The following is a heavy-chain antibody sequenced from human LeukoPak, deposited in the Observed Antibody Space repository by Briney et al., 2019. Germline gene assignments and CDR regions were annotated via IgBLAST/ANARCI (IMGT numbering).Heavy chain of an antibody. CDR2: IYYSGTT. CDR3: ARGSTGDKSNN. D-gene: IGHD7-27*01. V-gene: IGHV4-31*03. CDR1: GGSISSGGYY. J-gene: IGHJ4*02. Sequence: SETLSLTCTVSGGSISSGGYYWSWIRRLPGKGLEWIGYIYYSGTTSYNPSLKSRLTISLDTSENQFSLKLSSVTAADTAVYYCARGSTGDKSNNWGQGTLVTVSS.